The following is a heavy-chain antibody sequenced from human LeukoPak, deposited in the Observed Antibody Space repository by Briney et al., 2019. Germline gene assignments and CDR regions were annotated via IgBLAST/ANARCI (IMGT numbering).Heavy chain of an antibody. CDR1: GYTFTGNY. Sequence: GASVKASCMASGYTFTGNYMHWVRQAPGQGLEWMGWINPSSGGTNYAQKFQGRVTMTRDTSISTAYMELSRLGSDDTAVYYCAKLAGLSSWGQGTLVTVSS. CDR2: INPSSGGT. D-gene: IGHD6-19*01. V-gene: IGHV1-2*02. CDR3: AKLAGLSS. J-gene: IGHJ5*02.